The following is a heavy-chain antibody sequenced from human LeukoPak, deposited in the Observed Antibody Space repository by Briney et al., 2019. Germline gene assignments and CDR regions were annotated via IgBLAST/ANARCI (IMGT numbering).Heavy chain of an antibody. Sequence: PSETLSLTCTVSGGSISSSSYYWGWIRQPPGKGLEWIGSIYYSGSTYYNPSLKSRVTISVDTSKNQFSLKLSSVTAADTAVYYCARGTDIVDAFDYWGQGALVTVSS. D-gene: IGHD5-12*01. J-gene: IGHJ4*02. CDR1: GGSISSSSYY. V-gene: IGHV4-39*07. CDR3: ARGTDIVDAFDY. CDR2: IYYSGST.